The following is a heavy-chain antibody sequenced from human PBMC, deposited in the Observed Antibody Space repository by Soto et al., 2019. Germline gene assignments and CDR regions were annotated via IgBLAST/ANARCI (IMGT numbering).Heavy chain of an antibody. Sequence: ASVKVSCKASGYTFTRYCVSWVRQAPGQGLEWMGWISGYNGDTNYAQKFQGRVTMTIDTSTSTAYMELRSLTSDDTVVYYCAKNGQPPYYYYGMDVWGQGTTVTVSS. CDR3: AKNGQPPYYYYGMDV. CDR1: GYTFTRYC. CDR2: ISGYNGDT. D-gene: IGHD2-8*01. J-gene: IGHJ6*02. V-gene: IGHV1-18*01.